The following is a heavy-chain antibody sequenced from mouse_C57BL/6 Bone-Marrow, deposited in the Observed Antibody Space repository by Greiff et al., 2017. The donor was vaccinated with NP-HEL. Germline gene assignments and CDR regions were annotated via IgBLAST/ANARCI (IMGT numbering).Heavy chain of an antibody. D-gene: IGHD1-1*01. CDR1: GFTFSDYG. CDR2: ISNLAYSI. Sequence: EVKLMESGGGLVQPGGSLKLSCAASGFTFSDYGMAWVRQAPRKGPEWVAFISNLAYSIYYADTVTGRFTISRGNAKNTLYLEMSSLRSEDTAMYYCARHYYGSSLDYWGQGTSVTVSS. V-gene: IGHV5-15*01. CDR3: ARHYYGSSLDY. J-gene: IGHJ4*01.